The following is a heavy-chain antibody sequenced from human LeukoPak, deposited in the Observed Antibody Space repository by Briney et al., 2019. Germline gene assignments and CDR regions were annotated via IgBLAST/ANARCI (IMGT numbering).Heavy chain of an antibody. J-gene: IGHJ4*02. CDR3: ATGGSRVQLWILAGWYYFDN. Sequence: ASVKVSCKVSGHTLTELSMHWVRQAPGKGFEWMGGFDPENGETIYAQKFQGRVTMTEDTSTDTVYMELSSLRSEDTAVYYCATGGSRVQLWILAGWYYFDNWGQGTLVTVSS. D-gene: IGHD5-18*01. CDR2: FDPENGET. V-gene: IGHV1-24*01. CDR1: GHTLTELS.